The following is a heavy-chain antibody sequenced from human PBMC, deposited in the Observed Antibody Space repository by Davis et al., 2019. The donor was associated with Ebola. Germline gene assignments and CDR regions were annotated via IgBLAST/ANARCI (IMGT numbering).Heavy chain of an antibody. CDR3: ARDSPNCSSTSCTTPNNWFDP. CDR2: IYYSGST. CDR1: GGSISSGDYY. J-gene: IGHJ5*02. D-gene: IGHD2-2*01. Sequence: PSETLSLTCTVSGGSISSGDYYWSWIRQPPGKGLEWIVYIYYSGSTNYNPSLKSRVTISVDTSKNQFSLKLSSVTAAGTAVYYWARDSPNCSSTSCTTPNNWFDPWGQGTLVTVSS. V-gene: IGHV4-30-4*08.